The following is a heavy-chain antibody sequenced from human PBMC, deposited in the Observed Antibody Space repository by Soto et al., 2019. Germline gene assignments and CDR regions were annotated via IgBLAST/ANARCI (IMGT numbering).Heavy chain of an antibody. J-gene: IGHJ6*02. CDR1: GYTFTGYY. CDR2: INPNSGGT. V-gene: IGHV1-2*02. D-gene: IGHD1-26*01. CDR3: ARAGVGATAYYYYYGMDV. Sequence: QVQLVQSGAEVKKPGASVKVSCKASGYTFTGYYMHWVQQAPGQGLEWMGWINPNSGGTNYAQKFQGRVTMTRDTSISTAYMELSRLRSDDTAVYYCARAGVGATAYYYYYGMDVWGQGTTVTVSS.